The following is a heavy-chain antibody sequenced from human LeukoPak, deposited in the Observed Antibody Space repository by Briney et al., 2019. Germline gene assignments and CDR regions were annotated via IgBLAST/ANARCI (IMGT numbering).Heavy chain of an antibody. CDR2: FDPEDGET. J-gene: IGHJ4*02. D-gene: IGHD1-7*01. CDR3: ATAHNWNYGFGY. Sequence: GASVKVSCKVSGYTLTELSMHWVRQAPGKGLEWMGGFDPEDGETIYAQKFQGRVTMTEDTSTDTAYMELSSLRSEDTAVYYCATAHNWNYGFGYWGQGTLVTVSS. CDR1: GYTLTELS. V-gene: IGHV1-24*01.